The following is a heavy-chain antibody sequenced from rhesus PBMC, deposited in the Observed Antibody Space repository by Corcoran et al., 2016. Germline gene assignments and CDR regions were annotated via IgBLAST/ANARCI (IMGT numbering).Heavy chain of an antibody. Sequence: QLQLKESGPGPVKPSETLSLTCAVSGGLISSHYWRRIRQPPGKELDWIGRISESGGSTDYNSTLKSRVTISTDTSKNQLSLKLISVTAADTAVYFCARESIIGRPNYYGFDSWGQGVVVTVSS. CDR3: ARESIIGRPNYYGFDS. CDR2: ISESGGST. J-gene: IGHJ6*01. CDR1: GGLISSHY. D-gene: IGHD1-26*01. V-gene: IGHV4-173*01.